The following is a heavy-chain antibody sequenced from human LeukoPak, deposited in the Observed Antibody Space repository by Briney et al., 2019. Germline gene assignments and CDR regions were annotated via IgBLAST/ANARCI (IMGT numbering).Heavy chain of an antibody. CDR2: IDWDDDK. CDR3: ARTRIAAALPGWFDP. CDR1: GLSLSTSGMC. D-gene: IGHD6-13*01. Sequence: SGPALVKPTQTLTLTCTFSGLSLSTSGMCVSWIRHPPGKALEWLARIDWDDDKYYSTSLKTRLTISKDTSKNQVVLTMTNMDPVDTATYYCARTRIAAALPGWFDPWGQGTLVTVSS. J-gene: IGHJ5*02. V-gene: IGHV2-70*11.